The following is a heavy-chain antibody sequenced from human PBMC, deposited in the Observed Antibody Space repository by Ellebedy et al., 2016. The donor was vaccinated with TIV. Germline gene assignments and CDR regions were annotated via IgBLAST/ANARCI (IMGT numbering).Heavy chain of an antibody. D-gene: IGHD4-17*01. Sequence: GESLKISCAASGFSFRSYWMSWVRQAPGKGLEWVANINQDGRERYYVDSVKGRFTISRDNAKNSLFLHMTSLRADDTAVYYCATDGSYGDYLSPTHAFVIWGQGTMVTVSS. CDR1: GFSFRSYW. J-gene: IGHJ3*02. CDR3: ATDGSYGDYLSPTHAFVI. CDR2: INQDGRER. V-gene: IGHV3-7*01.